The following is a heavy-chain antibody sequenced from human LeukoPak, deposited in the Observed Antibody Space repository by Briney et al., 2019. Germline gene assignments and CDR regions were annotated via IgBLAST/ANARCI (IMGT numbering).Heavy chain of an antibody. V-gene: IGHV3-66*01. D-gene: IGHD6-19*01. CDR1: GFAVSSNY. CDR3: ARVGSGWYDFDY. Sequence: GGSLRLSCAASGFAVSSNYMSWVRQAPGKGLEWVSVIYSGGRTYYADSVKGRFTISRDNSKNTLYLQMNSLRAEDTAVYYCARVGSGWYDFDYWGQGTLVTVSS. J-gene: IGHJ4*02. CDR2: IYSGGRT.